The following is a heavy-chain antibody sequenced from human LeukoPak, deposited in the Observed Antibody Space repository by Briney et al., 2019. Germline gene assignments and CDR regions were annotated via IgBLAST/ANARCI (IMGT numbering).Heavy chain of an antibody. V-gene: IGHV4-59*01. J-gene: IGHJ4*02. CDR1: GGSMSNYY. Sequence: PSETLSLTCIVSGGSMSNYYWSWIRQPPGKGLEWIAYVHYSDKTNYNPSLKSRVTISVDTSKNQFSLKLSSVPAADTAVYYCARVGSGYTFDYWGQGTLVTVSS. D-gene: IGHD3-22*01. CDR3: ARVGSGYTFDY. CDR2: VHYSDKT.